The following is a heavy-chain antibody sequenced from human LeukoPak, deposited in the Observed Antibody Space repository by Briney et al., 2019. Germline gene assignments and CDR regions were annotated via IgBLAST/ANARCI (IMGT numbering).Heavy chain of an antibody. CDR3: AKDHTVYGSGSYLDF. CDR1: GFTFSSYA. Sequence: PGGSLRLSCAASGFTFSSYAMRWVRQAPGKGLEWVSHISGGGSTHYADSVKGRFTISRDNSKNTLYLQMNSLRAEDTAVYYCAKDHTVYGSGSYLDFWGQGTLVTVSS. V-gene: IGHV3-23*01. D-gene: IGHD3-10*01. CDR2: ISGGGST. J-gene: IGHJ4*02.